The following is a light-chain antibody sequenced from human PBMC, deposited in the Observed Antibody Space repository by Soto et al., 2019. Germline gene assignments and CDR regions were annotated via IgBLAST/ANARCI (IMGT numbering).Light chain of an antibody. CDR3: QQHGSSIWS. V-gene: IGKV3-20*01. CDR2: VAS. J-gene: IGKJ1*01. Sequence: DIVLTQSPGTLSLSPGDSATLSCRASHSVTADFLAWYHQRPGQAPRLLIYVASKRATGIPDRFTGSGSGTDFTLTISRVGPEDSGIYYCQQHGSSIWSFGQGTKVDIK. CDR1: HSVTADF.